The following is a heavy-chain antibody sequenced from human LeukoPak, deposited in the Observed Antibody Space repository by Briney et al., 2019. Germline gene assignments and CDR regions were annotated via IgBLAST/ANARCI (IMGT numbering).Heavy chain of an antibody. J-gene: IGHJ4*02. V-gene: IGHV4-39*01. Sequence: SETLSLTCIVSGDSICNSSYYWGWIRQPPGKGLEWIGSIYYSGSAYYNPSLKSRVTISVDTSKNQFSLKLTSVTAADTAVYYCARHWVVTPNYWGQGTLVTVSS. CDR1: GDSICNSSYY. CDR3: ARHWVVTPNY. D-gene: IGHD4-23*01. CDR2: IYYSGSA.